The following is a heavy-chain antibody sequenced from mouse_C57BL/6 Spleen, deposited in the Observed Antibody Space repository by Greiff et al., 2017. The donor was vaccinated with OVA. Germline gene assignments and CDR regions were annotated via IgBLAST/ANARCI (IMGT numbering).Heavy chain of an antibody. Sequence: QVQLKESGAELVRPGTSVKVSCKASGYAFTNYLIEWVKQRPGQGLEWIGVINPGSGGTNYNEKFKGKATLTADKSSSTAYMQLSSLTSEDSAVYFCARSYGYDGFDYWGQGTTLTVSS. CDR3: ARSYGYDGFDY. CDR2: INPGSGGT. J-gene: IGHJ2*01. CDR1: GYAFTNYL. V-gene: IGHV1-54*01. D-gene: IGHD2-2*01.